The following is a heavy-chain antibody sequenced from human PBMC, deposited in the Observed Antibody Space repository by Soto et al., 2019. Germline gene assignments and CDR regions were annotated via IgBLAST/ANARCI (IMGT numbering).Heavy chain of an antibody. Sequence: EVQLLESGGGLVQPGGSLRLSCAASGFTFSSYAMTWVRQAPGKGLEWVSAISANGGSTYYADSVKGRFTISRDNSENALYLQMTSLRAEDTALYYCAKGLRLGEVSTGVDYWGQGTLVTVSS. J-gene: IGHJ4*02. CDR3: AKGLRLGEVSTGVDY. CDR1: GFTFSSYA. V-gene: IGHV3-23*01. D-gene: IGHD3-16*02. CDR2: ISANGGST.